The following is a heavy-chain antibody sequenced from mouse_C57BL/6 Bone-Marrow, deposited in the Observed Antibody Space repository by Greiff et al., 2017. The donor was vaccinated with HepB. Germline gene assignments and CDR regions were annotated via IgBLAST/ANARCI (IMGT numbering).Heavy chain of an antibody. Sequence: VQLQQSAAELVKPGASVKLSCTASGFNIKNTYMHWVKQRPEQGLEWIGRIDPANGNTKYAPKFQGTATIATDTSSNTAYLQLSSLTSEDTAICYCARGSFYAMDYWGQGTSVTVSS. D-gene: IGHD1-1*01. V-gene: IGHV14-3*01. CDR3: ARGSFYAMDY. CDR2: IDPANGNT. J-gene: IGHJ4*01. CDR1: GFNIKNTY.